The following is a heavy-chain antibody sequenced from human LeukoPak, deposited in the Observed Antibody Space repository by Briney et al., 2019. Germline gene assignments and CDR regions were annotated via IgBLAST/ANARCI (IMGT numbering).Heavy chain of an antibody. CDR1: GYTFTSYY. D-gene: IGHD2-15*01. CDR2: INPSGGST. CDR3: ARGEFIGYRRGSSCYTQNAFDI. Sequence: ASVKVSCKASGYTFTSYYMHWVRHAPGQGLEWMGIINPSGGSTSYAQKFQGRVTMTRDTSTSTVYMELSSLRSEGTAVYYCARGEFIGYRRGSSCYTQNAFDIWGQGTIVTVSS. J-gene: IGHJ3*02. V-gene: IGHV1-46*01.